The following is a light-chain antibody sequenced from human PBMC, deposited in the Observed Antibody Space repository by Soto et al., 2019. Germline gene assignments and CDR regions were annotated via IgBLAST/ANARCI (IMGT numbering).Light chain of an antibody. CDR1: QSISTW. CDR2: DAS. V-gene: IGKV1-5*01. Sequence: DIQLTQSPSTLSASVGDRVTITCRASQSISTWLAWYQQRPGKAPKLLIYDASTLQSGVPPRFSGSGSGTEFTLTISSLHPDDFASYYGQRCGPAYTFGQGTKLEI. J-gene: IGKJ2*01. CDR3: QRCGPAYT.